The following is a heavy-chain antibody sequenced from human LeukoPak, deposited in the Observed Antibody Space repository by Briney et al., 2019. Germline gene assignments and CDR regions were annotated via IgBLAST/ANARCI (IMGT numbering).Heavy chain of an antibody. CDR1: GGSISSGDYY. V-gene: IGHV4-30-4*08. D-gene: IGHD3-3*01. CDR3: ARDDCWSGYRAFYI. Sequence: SETLSLSCTVSGGSISSGDYYWSWIRQPPGKGLEWIGYIYYSGSTYYHPSLKSRVTISVDTSKDQFTLKLGSVTAADTAVYYCARDDCWSGYRAFYIWGQGTMVTVSS. CDR2: IYYSGST. J-gene: IGHJ3*02.